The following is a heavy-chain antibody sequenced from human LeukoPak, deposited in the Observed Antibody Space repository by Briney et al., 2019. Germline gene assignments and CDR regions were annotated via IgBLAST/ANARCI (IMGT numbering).Heavy chain of an antibody. J-gene: IGHJ6*03. Sequence: ASVKVSCKASGYTFTSYYMHWVRQAPGQGLEWMGIINPSGGSTSYAQKFQGRVTMTRDMSTSTVYMELSSLRSEDTAVYYCARYHYSFDYYYYMDVWGKGTTVTVSS. V-gene: IGHV1-46*01. CDR1: GYTFTSYY. D-gene: IGHD3-16*01. CDR3: ARYHYSFDYYYYMDV. CDR2: INPSGGST.